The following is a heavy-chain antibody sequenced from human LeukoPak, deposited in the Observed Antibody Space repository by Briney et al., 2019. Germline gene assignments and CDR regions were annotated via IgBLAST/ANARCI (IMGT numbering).Heavy chain of an antibody. CDR2: IYYSGST. CDR3: ARHYGDYVDWFDP. J-gene: IGHJ5*02. V-gene: IGHV4-59*08. Sequence: SETLSLTCTVSGGSISSYYWSWLRQPPGKGLEWIGYIYYSGSTNYNPSLKSRVTISVDTSKNQFSLKLSSVTAADTAVYYCARHYGDYVDWFDPWGQGTLVTVSS. CDR1: GGSISSYY. D-gene: IGHD4-17*01.